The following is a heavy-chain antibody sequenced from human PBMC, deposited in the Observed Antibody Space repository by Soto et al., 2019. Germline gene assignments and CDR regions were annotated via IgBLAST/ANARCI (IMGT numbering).Heavy chain of an antibody. J-gene: IGHJ4*02. Sequence: QVQLVQSGAEMQKPGSSVKVSCQSSGGTFNTYAMNWVRQAPGQGPEWMGDISPMFGAANYAPTFQGRVTITADESTGTTYMQLSSLTSEDTALYFCAREVQVHTPAFVYWGQGTLVTVSS. V-gene: IGHV1-69*19. CDR3: AREVQVHTPAFVY. CDR2: ISPMFGAA. D-gene: IGHD3-10*01. CDR1: GGTFNTYA.